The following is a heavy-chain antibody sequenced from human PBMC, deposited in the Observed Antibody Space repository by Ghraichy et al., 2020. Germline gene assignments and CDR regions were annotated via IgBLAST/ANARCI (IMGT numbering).Heavy chain of an antibody. CDR3: ARAGSSPGDYFDY. Sequence: SETLSLTCTVSGGSISSYYWSWIRQPPGKGLEWIGYIYYSGSTNYNPSLKSRVTISVDTSKNQFSLKLSSVTAADTAVYYCARAGSSPGDYFDYWGQGTLVTVSS. D-gene: IGHD6-6*01. V-gene: IGHV4-59*01. CDR1: GGSISSYY. J-gene: IGHJ4*02. CDR2: IYYSGST.